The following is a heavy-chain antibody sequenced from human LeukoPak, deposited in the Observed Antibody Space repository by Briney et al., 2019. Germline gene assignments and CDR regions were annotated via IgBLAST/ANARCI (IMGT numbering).Heavy chain of an antibody. V-gene: IGHV3-30*03. Sequence: GGSLRLSCAASGFTFSSYGMHWVRQAPGRGLEWVAVMSFDGNDKHYADAVKGRFTVSRDNSRNTLYLQMNSLRDEDTAVYYCARELYGKSWYEYWGQGILLTVSS. CDR1: GFTFSSYG. CDR3: ARELYGKSWYEY. CDR2: MSFDGNDK. J-gene: IGHJ4*02. D-gene: IGHD6-13*01.